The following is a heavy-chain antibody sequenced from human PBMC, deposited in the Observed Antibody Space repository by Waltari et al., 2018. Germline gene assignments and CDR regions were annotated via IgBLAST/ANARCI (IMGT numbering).Heavy chain of an antibody. Sequence: EVQLVQSGAEVKKPGATVKISCKVSGYTFTDYYMHWVQQAPGKGLEWMGLVDPEDGETIYAEKFQGRVTITADTSTDTAYMELSSLRSEDTAVYYCATDSHRNDYGPYYYYMDVWGKGTTVTVSS. CDR3: ATDSHRNDYGPYYYYMDV. D-gene: IGHD1-1*01. V-gene: IGHV1-69-2*01. J-gene: IGHJ6*03. CDR1: GYTFTDYY. CDR2: VDPEDGET.